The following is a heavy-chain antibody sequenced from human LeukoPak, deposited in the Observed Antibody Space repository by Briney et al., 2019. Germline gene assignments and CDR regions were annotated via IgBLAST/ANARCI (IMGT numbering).Heavy chain of an antibody. CDR1: GFTFSSYS. CDR2: ISSSSSYI. J-gene: IGHJ4*02. D-gene: IGHD2-15*01. V-gene: IGHV3-21*04. Sequence: GGSPTLSCAASGFTFSSYSMNWVRQAPGKGLEWVSSISSSSSYIYYADSVKGRFTISRDKSQNTLYLQMHSLRADDTAIYYCAKSPLGYCTSASCHLYFDYWGQGTLVTVSS. CDR3: AKSPLGYCTSASCHLYFDY.